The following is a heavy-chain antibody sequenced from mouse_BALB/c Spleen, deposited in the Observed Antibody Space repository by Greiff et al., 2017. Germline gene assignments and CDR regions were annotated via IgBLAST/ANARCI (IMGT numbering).Heavy chain of an antibody. CDR1: GYSFTSYW. J-gene: IGHJ1*01. V-gene: IGHV1-5*01. Sequence: EVQLQQSGTVLARPGASVKMSCKASGYSFTSYWLHWVKQRPGQGLEWIGAIYPGNSDTSYNQKFKGKAKLTAVTSASTAYMELSSLTNEDSAVYYCTREDYGNQNGWGAGTTVTVSS. D-gene: IGHD2-1*01. CDR2: IYPGNSDT. CDR3: TREDYGNQNG.